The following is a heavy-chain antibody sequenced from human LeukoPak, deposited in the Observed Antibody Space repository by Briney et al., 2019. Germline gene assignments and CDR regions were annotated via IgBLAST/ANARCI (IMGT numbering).Heavy chain of an antibody. CDR3: VRQAGVS. J-gene: IGHJ5*02. CDR2: IKGDGSEK. D-gene: IGHD6-19*01. CDR1: GFTFSSHA. Sequence: GGSLRLSCAASGFTFSSHAMSWVRQAPGKGLEWVSNIKGDGSEKNYVDSVKGRFTISRDNAKNSLYLQMNSLRVEDTALYYCVRQAGVSWGQGTLVTVSS. V-gene: IGHV3-7*01.